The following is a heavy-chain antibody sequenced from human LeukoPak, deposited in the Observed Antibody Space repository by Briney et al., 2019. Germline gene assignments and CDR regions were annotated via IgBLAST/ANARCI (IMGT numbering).Heavy chain of an antibody. D-gene: IGHD2-2*02. J-gene: IGHJ4*02. Sequence: GGSPRLSCAASGFTFTSYAMYWVRQAPGKGLEWVAVISYDGNNKYYADSVKGRFTISRDNSRNTLFLQMNSLRAEDTAMYYCARDEYCGSTSCYSLEGVLDYWGQGTLVTVSS. CDR3: ARDEYCGSTSCYSLEGVLDY. CDR2: ISYDGNNK. CDR1: GFTFTSYA. V-gene: IGHV3-30-3*01.